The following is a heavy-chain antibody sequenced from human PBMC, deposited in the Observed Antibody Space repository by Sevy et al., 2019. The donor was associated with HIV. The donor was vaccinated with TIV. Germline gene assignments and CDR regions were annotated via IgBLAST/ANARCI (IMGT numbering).Heavy chain of an antibody. V-gene: IGHV3-7*01. D-gene: IGHD3-10*01. CDR3: VGGGSSNTDI. J-gene: IGHJ3*02. Sequence: GGSLRLSCAVSGFSFSDYWMSWVRQAPGKGLEWVAKTKHDGSEKYYVDSVKGRFTISRDNAKNSLYLQMNSLSAEDTGVYYCVGGGSSNTDIWGQGTMVTVSS. CDR1: GFSFSDYW. CDR2: TKHDGSEK.